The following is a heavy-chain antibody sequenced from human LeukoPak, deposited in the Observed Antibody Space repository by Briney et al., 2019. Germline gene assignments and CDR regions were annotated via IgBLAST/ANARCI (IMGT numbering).Heavy chain of an antibody. CDR1: GGSVSSGSYY. J-gene: IGHJ4*02. CDR2: IYYSGST. CDR3: ARDLELERNRWNYFES. V-gene: IGHV4-61*01. Sequence: PSETLSLTCTVSGGSVSSGSYYWSWIRQPPGKGLEWIGYIYYSGSTNYNPSLKSRVTISVDTSKNQFSLKLSPVTAADTAVYYCARDLELERNRWNYFESWGQGTLVTVSS. D-gene: IGHD1-1*01.